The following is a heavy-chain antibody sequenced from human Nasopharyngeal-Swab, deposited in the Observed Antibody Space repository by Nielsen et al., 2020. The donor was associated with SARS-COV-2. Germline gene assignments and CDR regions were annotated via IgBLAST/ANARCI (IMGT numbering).Heavy chain of an antibody. D-gene: IGHD3-16*01. J-gene: IGHJ3*02. CDR1: GFTFDDYA. CDR2: ISGSGGST. Sequence: GESLKISCAASGFTFDDYAMHWVRQAPGKGLEWVSAISGSGGSTYYADSVKGRFTISRDNSKNTLYLQMNSLRAEDTAVYYCAKAGGAFDIWGQGTMVTVSS. V-gene: IGHV3-23*01. CDR3: AKAGGAFDI.